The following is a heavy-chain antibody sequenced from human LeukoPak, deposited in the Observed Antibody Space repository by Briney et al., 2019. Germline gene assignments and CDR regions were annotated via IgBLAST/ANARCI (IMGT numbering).Heavy chain of an antibody. Sequence: ASVKVSCKASGYTFTNYAITWVRQAPGRGLEWMGWISDYNGNTNYAQKLQGRVTMTTDTSTSTAYMELRSLRSDDTAVYYCARDLGAAYFDYWGQGTLVTVSS. CDR3: ARDLGAAYFDY. V-gene: IGHV1-18*01. D-gene: IGHD3-16*01. J-gene: IGHJ4*02. CDR1: GYTFTNYA. CDR2: ISDYNGNT.